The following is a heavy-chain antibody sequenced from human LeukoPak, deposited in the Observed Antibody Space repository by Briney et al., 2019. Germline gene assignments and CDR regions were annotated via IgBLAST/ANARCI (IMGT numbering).Heavy chain of an antibody. V-gene: IGHV3-48*03. CDR1: GFTFSNYE. D-gene: IGHD6-19*01. CDR3: AKVGYTSDWPPDY. Sequence: GGSLRLSCETSGFTFSNYEMNWVRQAPGKGLEWVSYITTSGGIKSYADSVKGRFTISRDNSKNTLYLQMNSLRAEDTAVYYCAKVGYTSDWPPDYWGQGTLVTVSS. CDR2: ITTSGGIK. J-gene: IGHJ4*02.